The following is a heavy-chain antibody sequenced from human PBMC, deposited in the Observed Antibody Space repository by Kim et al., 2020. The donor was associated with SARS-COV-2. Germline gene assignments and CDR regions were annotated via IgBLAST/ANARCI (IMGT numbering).Heavy chain of an antibody. D-gene: IGHD5-12*01. Sequence: GESLKISCKGSGFTFNDYWIGWVRQMPGKGLEWMGIIYPDDSDTRYTPSFQGQVTISADKSINTAYLQWSSVQASDTAMYYCVRLPDVDIVATIDWWGQGTLVTVSS. V-gene: IGHV5-51*01. CDR3: VRLPDVDIVATIDW. J-gene: IGHJ4*02. CDR2: IYPDDSDT. CDR1: GFTFNDYW.